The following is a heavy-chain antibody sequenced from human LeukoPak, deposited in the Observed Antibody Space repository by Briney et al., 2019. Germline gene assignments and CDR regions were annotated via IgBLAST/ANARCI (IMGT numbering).Heavy chain of an antibody. J-gene: IGHJ4*02. Sequence: SETLSLTCTVSGYSISSNYYWAWIRQPAGKGLEWIGRIYTSGSTNYNPSLKSRVTISVKTSKNQFSLKLSSVTAADTAVYYCARVTGYMIEDYFDYWGQGTLVTVSS. D-gene: IGHD3-22*01. CDR2: IYTSGST. V-gene: IGHV4-4*07. CDR3: ARVTGYMIEDYFDY. CDR1: GYSISSNYY.